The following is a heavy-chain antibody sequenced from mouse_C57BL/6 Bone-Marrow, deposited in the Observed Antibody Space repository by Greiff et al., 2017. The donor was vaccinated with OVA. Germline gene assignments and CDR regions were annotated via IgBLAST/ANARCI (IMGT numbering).Heavy chain of an antibody. D-gene: IGHD1-1*01. J-gene: IGHJ3*01. CDR3: ARENYGSPFAY. V-gene: IGHV1-64*01. CDR2: IHPNSGST. CDR1: GYTFTSYW. Sequence: QVHVKQSGAELVKPGASVKLSCKASGYTFTSYWMHWVKQRPGQGLEWIGMIHPNSGSTNYNEKFKSKATLTVDKSSSTAYMQLSSLTSEDSAVYYCARENYGSPFAYWGQGTLVTVSA.